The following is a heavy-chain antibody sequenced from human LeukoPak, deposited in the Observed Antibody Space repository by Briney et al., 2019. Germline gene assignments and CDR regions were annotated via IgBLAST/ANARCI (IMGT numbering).Heavy chain of an antibody. J-gene: IGHJ4*02. D-gene: IGHD2-15*01. Sequence: GRSLRLSCAASGFTFSSYAMHWVRQAPGKGLEWVAVISYDGSNKYYADSVKGRFTISRDNSKNTLYLQMNSLRAEDTAVYYCARAIQFGGYFDYWGQGTLVTVST. CDR3: ARAIQFGGYFDY. V-gene: IGHV3-30-3*01. CDR2: ISYDGSNK. CDR1: GFTFSSYA.